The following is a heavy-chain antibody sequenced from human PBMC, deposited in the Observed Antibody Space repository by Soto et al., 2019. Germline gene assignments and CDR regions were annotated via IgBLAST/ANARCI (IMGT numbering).Heavy chain of an antibody. CDR2: ISAYNGNT. D-gene: IGHD3-22*01. J-gene: IGHJ4*02. CDR3: PRGDYDDHNGLYYAWRRLDN. CDR1: GYSFSDSA. V-gene: IGHV1-18*01. Sequence: QVQLVQSGPEVKKPGTSVKVSCKASGYSFSDSAISWVRQAPGQGLEWMGWISAYNGNTNYAQKLQDRVTMTTDTSTSTAYMERKSLRSDETAAYYCPRGDYDDHNGLYYAWRRLDNWGQGTLVTVTS.